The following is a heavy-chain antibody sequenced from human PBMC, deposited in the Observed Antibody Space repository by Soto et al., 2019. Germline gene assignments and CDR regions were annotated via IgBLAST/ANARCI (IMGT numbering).Heavy chain of an antibody. CDR2: IYYSGST. CDR3: ARDRFTIFGLVTSPQNYYYYGMDV. Sequence: SETLSLTCTLSGGSISSGGYYWSWIRQHPGKGLEWIGYIYYSGSTYYNPSLKTRVTITVDTSKNQFSLKLGSVTAAVTAVYYCARDRFTIFGLVTSPQNYYYYGMDVWGQGTTVTVSS. J-gene: IGHJ6*02. CDR1: GGSISSGGYY. V-gene: IGHV4-31*03. D-gene: IGHD3-3*01.